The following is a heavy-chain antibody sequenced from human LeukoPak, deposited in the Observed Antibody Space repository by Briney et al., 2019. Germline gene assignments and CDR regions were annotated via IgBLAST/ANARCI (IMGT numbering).Heavy chain of an antibody. V-gene: IGHV3-23*01. Sequence: GGSLRLSCAASGFTLSSYAMSWVRQAPGKGLEWVSAISGSGGSTYYADSVKGRFTISRDNSKNTLYLQMNSLRAEDTAVYYCAKVPGAYYDSSGYLQYFQHWGQGTLVTVSS. CDR3: AKVPGAYYDSSGYLQYFQH. CDR1: GFTLSSYA. CDR2: ISGSGGST. D-gene: IGHD3-22*01. J-gene: IGHJ1*01.